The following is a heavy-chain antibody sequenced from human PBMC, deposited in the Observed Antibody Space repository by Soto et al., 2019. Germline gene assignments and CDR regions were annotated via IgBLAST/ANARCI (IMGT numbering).Heavy chain of an antibody. CDR3: ARDDGFGEYYYYGMDV. CDR1: GFTVSSNY. V-gene: IGHV3-53*01. J-gene: IGHJ6*02. CDR2: IYSGGST. Sequence: EVQLVESGGGLIQPGGSLRLSCAASGFTVSSNYMSWVRQAPGKGLEWVSVIYSGGSTYYADSVKGRFTISRDNSKNTLYLEMSSLSAEVTAGDYCARDDGFGEYYYYGMDVWGQGTTVTVSS. D-gene: IGHD3-10*01.